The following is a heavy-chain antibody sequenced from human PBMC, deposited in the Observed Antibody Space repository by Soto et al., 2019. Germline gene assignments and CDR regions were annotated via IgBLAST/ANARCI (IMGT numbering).Heavy chain of an antibody. CDR2: INAGNGDT. D-gene: IGHD7-27*01. CDR3: ERDWSRWLGALPNGGWFDP. J-gene: IGHJ5*02. CDR1: GFTFSSYT. V-gene: IGHV1-3*05. Sequence: QVQLVQSGAEEKKPGASVKVSCKASGFTFSSYTLHWVRQAPGQRLEWMGLINAGNGDTKFSQDFQGRVTITKDTSTSAAHRKLSSVRSEDPDLYYCERDWSRWLGALPNGGWFDPWGQGTLVTVSS.